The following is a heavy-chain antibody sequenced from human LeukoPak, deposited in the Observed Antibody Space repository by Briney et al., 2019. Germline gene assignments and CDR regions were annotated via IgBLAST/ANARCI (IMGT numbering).Heavy chain of an antibody. CDR3: ARVDIAARAFDY. J-gene: IGHJ4*02. CDR2: IIPIFGTA. Sequence: EASVKVSCKASGGTFSSYAISWVRQAPGQGLEWMGGIIPIFGTANYAQKFQGRVTITTDESTSTAYMELSSLRSEDTAVCYCARVDIAARAFDYWGQGTLVTVSS. V-gene: IGHV1-69*05. CDR1: GGTFSSYA. D-gene: IGHD6-13*01.